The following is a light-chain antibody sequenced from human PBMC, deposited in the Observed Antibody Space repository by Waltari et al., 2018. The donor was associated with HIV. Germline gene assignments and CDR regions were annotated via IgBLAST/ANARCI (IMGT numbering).Light chain of an antibody. Sequence: QSALTQPASVSGSPGQSITISCTGTSSDVGGYNYFSWYQQHPGKAPKLMVYEVRNRPSGVSNRFSGSKSGNTASLTISGLQAEDEADYYCSSYTSSSTLVFGTGTKVTVL. CDR3: SSYTSSSTLV. J-gene: IGLJ1*01. CDR2: EVR. CDR1: SSDVGGYNY. V-gene: IGLV2-14*01.